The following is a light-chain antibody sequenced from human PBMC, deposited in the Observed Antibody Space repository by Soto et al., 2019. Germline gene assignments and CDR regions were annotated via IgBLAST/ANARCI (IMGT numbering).Light chain of an antibody. CDR2: DAS. V-gene: IGKV1-5*01. Sequence: DIQMTQSPSTLSASVGDRVTITCRASQSISNWLAWYQQKPGKAPKLLIYDASSLESGVPSRFSGSGSGTEFTLTISSLQPDDFATYYCQQYISHDLLTFRGGTKVEIK. J-gene: IGKJ4*01. CDR3: QQYISHDLLT. CDR1: QSISNW.